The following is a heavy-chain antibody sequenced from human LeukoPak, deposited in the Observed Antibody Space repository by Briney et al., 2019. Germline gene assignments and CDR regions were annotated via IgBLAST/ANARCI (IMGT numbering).Heavy chain of an antibody. Sequence: PGGSLRLSCAASGFTFSSYGMHWVRQAPGKGLEWVAVISYDGSNKYYADSVKGRFTISRDNSKNTLYLQMNSLRAEDTAVYYCAKPNSSGWYAPAPFDYWGQGTLVTVSS. V-gene: IGHV3-30*18. CDR3: AKPNSSGWYAPAPFDY. J-gene: IGHJ4*02. D-gene: IGHD6-19*01. CDR1: GFTFSSYG. CDR2: ISYDGSNK.